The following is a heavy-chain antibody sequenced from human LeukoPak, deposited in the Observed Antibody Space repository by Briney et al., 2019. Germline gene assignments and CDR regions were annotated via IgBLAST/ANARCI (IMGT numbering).Heavy chain of an antibody. V-gene: IGHV3-30*18. J-gene: IGHJ4*02. CDR3: AKVFATATTFYYFDY. CDR2: ISYDGSNK. D-gene: IGHD4-17*01. Sequence: RRSLRHSCAASGFTFSSYGMHWVRQAPGKGLEWVAVISYDGSNKYYADSVKGRFTIPRDNSKNTLYLQMNSLRAEDTAVYYCAKVFATATTFYYFDYWGQGTLVTVSS. CDR1: GFTFSSYG.